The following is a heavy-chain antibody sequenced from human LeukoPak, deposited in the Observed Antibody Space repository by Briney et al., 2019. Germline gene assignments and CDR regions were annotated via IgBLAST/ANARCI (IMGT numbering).Heavy chain of an antibody. J-gene: IGHJ4*02. CDR1: GGPISTYY. Sequence: SEPLPLTCTVSGGPISTYYWSWLRPPPGKGLEWIGYIYYCGRPNYNPSHKRRVTISVDTSKKQFSLTLNSVPAADAAVFYCARDRGYYYDSSGVGYWGQGTLVSVSS. V-gene: IGHV4-59*12. D-gene: IGHD3-22*01. CDR2: IYYCGRP. CDR3: ARDRGYYYDSSGVGY.